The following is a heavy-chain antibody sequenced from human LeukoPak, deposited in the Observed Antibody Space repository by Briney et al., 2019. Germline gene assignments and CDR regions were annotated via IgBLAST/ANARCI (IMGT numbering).Heavy chain of an antibody. V-gene: IGHV4-59*01. CDR3: RRSKGSGNYFDS. CDR2: ISYTGST. D-gene: IGHD3-10*01. Sequence: SETLSLTCTVSGGSITNYYWNWIRQPPGKGLEWIGYISYTGSTNYNPSLKSRVTLSIDTSKSQFSLNLRSVTAADTATYYCRRSKGSGNYFDSWGQRTLVTVSS. J-gene: IGHJ4*02. CDR1: GGSITNYY.